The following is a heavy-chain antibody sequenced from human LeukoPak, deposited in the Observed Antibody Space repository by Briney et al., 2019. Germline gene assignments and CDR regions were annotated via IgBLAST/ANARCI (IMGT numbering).Heavy chain of an antibody. CDR1: GYTFTSYG. CDR2: ISAYNGNT. V-gene: IGHV1-18*01. J-gene: IGHJ6*02. Sequence: GASVKVSCKASGYTFTSYGISWVRQAPGQGLEWMGWISAYNGNTNYAQKLQGRVTMTTDTSTSTAYMELRSLRSDDTAVYYCARDSPLLRNYDSPRPGMGSYYGMDVWGQGTTVTVSS. CDR3: ARDSPLLRNYDSPRPGMGSYYGMDV. D-gene: IGHD3-3*01.